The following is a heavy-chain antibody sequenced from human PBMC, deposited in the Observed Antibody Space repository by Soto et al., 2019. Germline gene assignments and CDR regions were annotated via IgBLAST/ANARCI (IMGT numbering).Heavy chain of an antibody. V-gene: IGHV4-30-4*01. CDR2: IYYSGST. CDR3: ARDSTSSKWFDP. CDR1: GGSISSGDYY. J-gene: IGHJ5*02. Sequence: PSETLSLTCTVSGGSISSGDYYWSWIRQPPGKGLEWIGYIYYSGSTYYNPSLKSRVTISVDTSKNQFSLKLSSVTAADTAVYYCARDSTSSKWFDPWGQGTLVTVSS. D-gene: IGHD2-2*01.